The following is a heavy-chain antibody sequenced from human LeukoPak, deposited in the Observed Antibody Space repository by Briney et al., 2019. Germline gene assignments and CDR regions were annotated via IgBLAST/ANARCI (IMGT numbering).Heavy chain of an antibody. D-gene: IGHD3-22*01. Sequence: GGSLRLSCAASGFTFDDYGMSWVRQAPGKGLEWVSGTNWNGGSTGYADSVKGRFTISRDNAKNSLYLQMNSLRAEDTALYHCARDLYYYDSSGYWPPGYWGQGTLVTVSS. J-gene: IGHJ4*02. CDR1: GFTFDDYG. CDR3: ARDLYYYDSSGYWPPGY. CDR2: TNWNGGST. V-gene: IGHV3-20*01.